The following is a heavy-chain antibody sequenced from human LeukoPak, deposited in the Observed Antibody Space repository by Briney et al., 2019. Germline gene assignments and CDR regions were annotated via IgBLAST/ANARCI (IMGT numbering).Heavy chain of an antibody. V-gene: IGHV3-9*01. CDR1: GFTFDDYA. D-gene: IGHD2-21*02. Sequence: SGGSLRLSCAASGFTFDDYAMHWVRQAPGKGLEWVSGISWNSGSIGYADSVKGRFTISRDNAKNSLYLQMNSLRAEDTALYYCAKVLVVVTAIDAFDIWGQGTMVTVSS. CDR3: AKVLVVVTAIDAFDI. J-gene: IGHJ3*02. CDR2: ISWNSGSI.